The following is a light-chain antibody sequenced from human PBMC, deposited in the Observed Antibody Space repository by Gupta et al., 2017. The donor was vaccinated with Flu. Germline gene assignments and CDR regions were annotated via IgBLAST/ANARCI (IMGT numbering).Light chain of an antibody. V-gene: IGKV2-29*03. CDR2: RWD. Sequence: DIVMTQTPPSLPVNPGEPASISCRSSQSLLHSDGYTYLYWYPQKPGQSPQLLIYRWDSRLSGVTDRFSGSGSGSDFTLKSSWGEDEDVGVYYCRQDTQFTFGQGTRLEIK. CDR3: RQDTQFT. CDR1: QSLLHSDGYTY. J-gene: IGKJ5*01.